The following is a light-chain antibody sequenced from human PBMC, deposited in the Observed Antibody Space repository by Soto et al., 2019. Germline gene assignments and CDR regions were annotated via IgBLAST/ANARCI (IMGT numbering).Light chain of an antibody. Sequence: DIQITQSPSTLSASVGDRVTITCRASQSISSWLAWYQQKPGKAPKLLIYKASSLESGVPSRFSGSGSGTEFTLTISSLQPDDFATYYCQHVRTFGQGTKVEIK. CDR1: QSISSW. V-gene: IGKV1-5*03. CDR2: KAS. J-gene: IGKJ1*01. CDR3: QHVRT.